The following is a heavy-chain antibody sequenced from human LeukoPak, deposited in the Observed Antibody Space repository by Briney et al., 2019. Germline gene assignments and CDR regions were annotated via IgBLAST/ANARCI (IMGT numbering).Heavy chain of an antibody. CDR1: GFTFSSYG. J-gene: IGHJ4*02. CDR2: IWYDGSNK. CDR3: AKGVGSGWYAVYFDY. V-gene: IGHV3-33*06. Sequence: PGRSLRLSCAASGFTFSSYGMHWVRQAPGKGLEWVAVIWYDGSNKYYADSVKGRFTISRDNSKNTLYLQMNSLRAEDTAVYYCAKGVGSGWYAVYFDYWGQGTLVTVSS. D-gene: IGHD6-19*01.